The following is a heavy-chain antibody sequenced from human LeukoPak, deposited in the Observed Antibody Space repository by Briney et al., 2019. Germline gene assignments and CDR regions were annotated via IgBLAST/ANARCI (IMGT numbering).Heavy chain of an antibody. D-gene: IGHD1-26*01. CDR2: ISSSSSYI. V-gene: IGHV3-21*01. Sequence: GGSLRLSCAASGFAFSSYSMNWVRQAPGKGLEWVSSISSSSSYIYYADSVKGRFTISRDNAKNSLYLQMNSLRAEDTAVYYCARDGGYVSVVSPYYFDYWGQGTLVTVS. CDR1: GFAFSSYS. CDR3: ARDGGYVSVVSPYYFDY. J-gene: IGHJ4*02.